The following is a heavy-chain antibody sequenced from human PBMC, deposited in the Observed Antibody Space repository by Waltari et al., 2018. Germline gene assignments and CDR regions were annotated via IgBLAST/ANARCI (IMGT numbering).Heavy chain of an antibody. V-gene: IGHV3-53*01. J-gene: IGHJ4*02. CDR1: GFSVSTFY. CDR2: IYSGGKT. Sequence: EIQLVESGGGLIQPGGSLRPSCAASGFSVSTFYMTWVRQVPGKGLEWVSVIYSGGKTEYADSVKGRFTISRDTSKNTVYLQMDNVRAEDTATYYCARDLRSYLDHWGQGTLVTVSS. D-gene: IGHD3-16*01. CDR3: ARDLRSYLDH.